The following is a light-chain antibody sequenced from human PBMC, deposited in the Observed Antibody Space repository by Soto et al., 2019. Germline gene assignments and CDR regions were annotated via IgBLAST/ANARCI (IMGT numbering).Light chain of an antibody. Sequence: DYQVTQSPSTLSASVGDRVTITCRASQNIYTWLAWYQQKPGIAPKLLIHKASTLESGVPSRFSGSGFGTEFTLTVSSLQSEDFAVYYCQQYVTSSPRTFGQGTKVDIK. CDR1: QNIYTW. V-gene: IGKV1-5*03. J-gene: IGKJ1*01. CDR3: QQYVTSSPRT. CDR2: KAS.